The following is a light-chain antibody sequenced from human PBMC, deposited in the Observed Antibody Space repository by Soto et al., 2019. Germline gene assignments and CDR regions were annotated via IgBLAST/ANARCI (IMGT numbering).Light chain of an antibody. J-gene: IGKJ4*01. CDR3: QQRSNSALT. CDR1: QSVSSY. CDR2: DAS. Sequence: EIVLTQSPATLSLSPGERATLSCRASQSVSSYLAWYQQKPGQAPRLLISDASNRATGIPARFSGSGSGTDFTLTSSSLEPEDFAVYYCQQRSNSALTFGGGTKVEIK. V-gene: IGKV3-11*01.